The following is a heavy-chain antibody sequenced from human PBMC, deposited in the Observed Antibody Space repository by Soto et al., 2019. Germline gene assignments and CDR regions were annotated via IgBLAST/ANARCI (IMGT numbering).Heavy chain of an antibody. V-gene: IGHV1-69*02. CDR3: ARAGGYCSSTSCRDDY. Sequence: SVKVSCKASGGTFSSYTISWVRQAPGQGLEWMGRIIPILGIANYAQKFQGRVTITADKSTSTAYMELSSLRSEDTAVYYCARAGGYCSSTSCRDDYWGQGTLVTVSS. D-gene: IGHD2-2*03. CDR1: GGTFSSYT. CDR2: IIPILGIA. J-gene: IGHJ4*02.